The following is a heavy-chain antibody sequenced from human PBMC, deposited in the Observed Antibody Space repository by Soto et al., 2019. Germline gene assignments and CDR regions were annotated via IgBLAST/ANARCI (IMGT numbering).Heavy chain of an antibody. CDR1: GGTFSSYA. CDR3: ARDPSIAAAGPYYYYYGMDV. V-gene: IGHV1-69*13. CDR2: IIPIFGTA. D-gene: IGHD6-13*01. J-gene: IGHJ6*02. Sequence: ASVKVSCKASGGTFSSYAISWVRQAPGQGLEWMGGIIPIFGTANYAQKFQGRVTITADESTGTAYMELSSLRSEDTAVYYCARDPSIAAAGPYYYYYGMDVWGQGTTVTVSS.